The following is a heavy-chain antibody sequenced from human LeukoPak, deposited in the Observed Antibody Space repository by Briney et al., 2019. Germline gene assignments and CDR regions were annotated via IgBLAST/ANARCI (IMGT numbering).Heavy chain of an antibody. J-gene: IGHJ3*02. Sequence: GGSLRLSCAASGFTFSSYSMNWVRQAPGKGLGWVSYISSSSSTIYYADSVKGRFTISRDNAKNSLYLQMNSLRAEDTAVYYCARAVAIDDAFDIWGQGTMVTVSS. V-gene: IGHV3-48*01. CDR1: GFTFSSYS. D-gene: IGHD4-23*01. CDR3: ARAVAIDDAFDI. CDR2: ISSSSSTI.